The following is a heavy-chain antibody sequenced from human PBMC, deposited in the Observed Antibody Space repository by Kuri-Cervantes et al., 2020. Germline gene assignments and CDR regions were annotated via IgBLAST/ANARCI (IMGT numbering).Heavy chain of an antibody. V-gene: IGHV3-53*01. Sequence: GESLKISCAASGFTVSSNYMSWVRQAPGKGLEWVSAIYSGGSTYYADSVKGRFTISRDNSKNTLYLQMNSLRAEDTAVYYCARNNYYGSGSYYNHPWFDPWGQGTLVTVSS. D-gene: IGHD3-10*01. CDR2: IYSGGST. CDR1: GFTVSSNY. J-gene: IGHJ5*02. CDR3: ARNNYYGSGSYYNHPWFDP.